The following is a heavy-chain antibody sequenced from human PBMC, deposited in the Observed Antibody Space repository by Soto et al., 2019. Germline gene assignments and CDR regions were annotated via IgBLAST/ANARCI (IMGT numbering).Heavy chain of an antibody. CDR1: GFDFRSYE. V-gene: IGHV3-48*03. J-gene: IGHJ3*02. CDR2: IRANDESI. CDR3: ARETLRDAIVT. Sequence: GGSLRLSCVASGFDFRSYEMNWVRQAPGKGLEWVSNIRANDESIYYADSVKGRISVSRDNAKNSLFLEMNSLRVDDTAVYYCARETLRDAIVTWGQGTMVTVSS.